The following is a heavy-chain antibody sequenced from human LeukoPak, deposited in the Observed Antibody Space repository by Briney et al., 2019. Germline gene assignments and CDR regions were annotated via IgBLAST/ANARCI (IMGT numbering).Heavy chain of an antibody. J-gene: IGHJ4*02. CDR2: IYHSGST. CDR3: ARSVVAATPYFDY. Sequence: SGTLSLTCAVSGGSISSSNWWSWVRQPPGQGLEWIGEIYHSGSTNYNPSLKSRVTISVDKSKNQFSLKLSSVTAADTAVYYCARSVVAATPYFDYWGQGTLVTVSS. D-gene: IGHD2-15*01. CDR1: GGSISSSNW. V-gene: IGHV4-4*02.